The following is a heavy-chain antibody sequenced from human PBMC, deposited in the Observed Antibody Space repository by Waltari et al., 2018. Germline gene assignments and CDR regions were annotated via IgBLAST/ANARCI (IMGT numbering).Heavy chain of an antibody. CDR1: GYTFTSYD. D-gene: IGHD3-10*01. Sequence: QVQLVQSGAEVKKPGASVKVSCKASGYTFTSYDLNWVRQATGHGLEWMGWMNPNSGNTGYAQKFQGRVTMTRNTSISTAYMELSSLRSEDTAVYYCARAGMVRGVISYYYYGMDVWGQGTTVTVSS. J-gene: IGHJ6*02. CDR2: MNPNSGNT. CDR3: ARAGMVRGVISYYYYGMDV. V-gene: IGHV1-8*02.